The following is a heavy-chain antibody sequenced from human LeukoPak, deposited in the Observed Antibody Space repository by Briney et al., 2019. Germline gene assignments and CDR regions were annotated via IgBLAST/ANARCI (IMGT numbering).Heavy chain of an antibody. V-gene: IGHV1-24*01. J-gene: IGHJ3*02. CDR3: ATDHQWELRGHDAFDI. Sequence: ASVKVSCNVSGYTLTELSMHWVRQAPGKGLEWMGGFDPEDGETIYAQKFQGRVTMTEDTSTDTAYMELSSLRSEDTAVYYCATDHQWELRGHDAFDIWGQGTMVTVSS. CDR2: FDPEDGET. D-gene: IGHD1-26*01. CDR1: GYTLTELS.